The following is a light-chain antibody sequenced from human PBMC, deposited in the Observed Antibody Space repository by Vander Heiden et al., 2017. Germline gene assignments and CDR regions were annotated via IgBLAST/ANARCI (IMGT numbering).Light chain of an antibody. CDR1: SSNTGRNY. J-gene: IGLJ2*01. CDR2: RDS. V-gene: IGLV1-47*01. Sequence: QSVLTQQPSVSGIPGQRVTISCSGNSSNTGRNYVYWYQQITGTAPKFLIYRDSQRPSGVPDRFSASKSATSAALAISGLRSEDEATYYCSAWDDSLNGVFFGGGTKVTVL. CDR3: SAWDDSLNGVF.